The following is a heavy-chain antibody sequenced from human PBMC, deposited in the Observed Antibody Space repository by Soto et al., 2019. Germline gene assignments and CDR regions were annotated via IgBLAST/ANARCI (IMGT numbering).Heavy chain of an antibody. CDR1: GFTFSDYY. V-gene: IGHV3-11*05. Sequence: QVQLVEFGGGLVKPGGSLRLSCAASGFTFSDYYMSWIRQAPGKGLEWVSYISSSSSYTNYADSVKGRFTISRDNAKNSLYLQMNSLRAEDTAVYYCARGAHGYKERAEYFQHWGQGTLVTVSS. CDR3: ARGAHGYKERAEYFQH. CDR2: ISSSSSYT. J-gene: IGHJ1*01. D-gene: IGHD6-25*01.